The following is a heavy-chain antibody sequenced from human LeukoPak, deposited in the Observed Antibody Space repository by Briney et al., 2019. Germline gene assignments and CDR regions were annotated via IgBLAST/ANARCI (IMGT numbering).Heavy chain of an antibody. Sequence: PGGALRLSCAAYGFTFSNYAMHWVRQAPGKGLEWVAVISYDGSNKYYTDAVKGRFTISRDNSNNTLYLQMNSMRAENTAVYYCARGVVVINSSFQYWGQGTLVTVYS. J-gene: IGHJ1*01. V-gene: IGHV3-30*04. D-gene: IGHD3-22*01. CDR1: GFTFSNYA. CDR2: ISYDGSNK. CDR3: ARGVVVINSSFQY.